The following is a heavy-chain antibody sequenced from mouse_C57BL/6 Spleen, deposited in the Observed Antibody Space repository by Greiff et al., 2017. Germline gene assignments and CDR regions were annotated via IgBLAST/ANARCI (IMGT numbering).Heavy chain of an antibody. J-gene: IGHJ4*01. CDR3: ARGATVVATDYAMDY. V-gene: IGHV1-69*02. Sequence: VQLQQPGAELVKPGASVKLSCKASGYTFTSYWMHWVKQRPGRGLEWIGRIDPSDSYTNYNQKFKGKAILTVDTSSSTAYMQLSSLTSEDSAVYYCARGATVVATDYAMDYWGQGTSVTVSS. D-gene: IGHD1-1*01. CDR2: IDPSDSYT. CDR1: GYTFTSYW.